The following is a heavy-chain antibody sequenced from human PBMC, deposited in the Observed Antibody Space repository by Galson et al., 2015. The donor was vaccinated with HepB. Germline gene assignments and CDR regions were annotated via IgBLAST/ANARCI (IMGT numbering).Heavy chain of an antibody. CDR2: ISYDGSNK. CDR1: GFTFSSYG. V-gene: IGHV3-30*18. D-gene: IGHD5-18*01. J-gene: IGHJ3*02. CDR3: AKCQGGYGYLAFDI. Sequence: SLRLSCAASGFTFSSYGMHWVRQAPGKGLEWVAVISYDGSNKYYADSVKGRFTISRDNSKNTLYLQMNSLRAEDMAWYYCAKCQGGYGYLAFDIWGQGTMVTVSS.